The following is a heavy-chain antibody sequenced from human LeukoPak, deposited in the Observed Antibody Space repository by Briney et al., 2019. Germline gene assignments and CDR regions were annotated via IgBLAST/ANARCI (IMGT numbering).Heavy chain of an antibody. Sequence: GGSLRLSCEASGFTFTAYLINWVRQAPGKGLEWVAVISSDGNAMFYADSVKGRFTISSANSKNTLYLQMNSLRAEDTAVYYCVRESEYYFDHSASFDYWGQGTLVTVAS. CDR1: GFTFTAYL. CDR3: VRESEYYFDHSASFDY. CDR2: ISSDGNAM. D-gene: IGHD3-22*01. V-gene: IGHV3-30-3*01. J-gene: IGHJ4*02.